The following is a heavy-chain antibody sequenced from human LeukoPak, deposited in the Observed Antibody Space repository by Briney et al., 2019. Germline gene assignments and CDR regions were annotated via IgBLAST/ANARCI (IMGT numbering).Heavy chain of an antibody. J-gene: IGHJ4*02. CDR1: GGSISSSSYC. CDR3: ARGLAVASPFDY. Sequence: PSETLSLTCTVSGGSISSSSYCWGWIRQPPGKGLEWIGSIYYSGSTYYNPSLKSRVTISVDTSKNQFSLKLSSVTAADTAVYYCARGLAVASPFDYWGQGTLVTVSS. D-gene: IGHD6-19*01. CDR2: IYYSGST. V-gene: IGHV4-39*07.